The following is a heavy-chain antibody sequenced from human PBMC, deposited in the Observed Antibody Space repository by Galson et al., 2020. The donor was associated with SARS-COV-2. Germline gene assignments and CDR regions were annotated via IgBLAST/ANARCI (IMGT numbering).Heavy chain of an antibody. J-gene: IGHJ5*02. CDR1: GYTFTSYD. Sequence: ASVKVSCKASGYTFTSYDINWVRQAPGKGLEWMGGFDPEDGETIYAQKFQGRVTMTEDTSTDTAYMELSSLRSEDTAVYYCATSTPITGTTGNWFDPWGQGTLVTVSS. D-gene: IGHD1-7*01. CDR2: FDPEDGET. V-gene: IGHV1-24*01. CDR3: ATSTPITGTTGNWFDP.